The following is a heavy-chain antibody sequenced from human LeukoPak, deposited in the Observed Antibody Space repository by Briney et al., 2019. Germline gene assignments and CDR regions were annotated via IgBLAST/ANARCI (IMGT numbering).Heavy chain of an antibody. V-gene: IGHV3-23*01. CDR2: ITGSGGNT. Sequence: GGSLRLSCAVSGFTFNNYAMSWVRQAPGKGLEWVSGITGSGGNTYYADSVKGRFTISRDNSKNTLYLQMNGVRTDDTAVYYCAKGSSGWYLGGFDYWGQGTLVTVSS. D-gene: IGHD6-19*01. J-gene: IGHJ4*02. CDR1: GFTFNNYA. CDR3: AKGSSGWYLGGFDY.